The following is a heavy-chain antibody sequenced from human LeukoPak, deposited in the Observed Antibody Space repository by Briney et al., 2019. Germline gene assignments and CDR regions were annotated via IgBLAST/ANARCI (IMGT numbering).Heavy chain of an antibody. CDR1: GYTFTGYY. V-gene: IGHV1-2*06. CDR2: INPNSGGT. CDR3: ARGRGRGYSYGYFDY. J-gene: IGHJ4*02. Sequence: ASVKVSCKASGYTFTGYYMHWVRQASGQGLEWMGRINPNSGGTNYAQKFQGRVTMTRDTSISTAYMELSRLRSDDTAVYYCARGRGRGYSYGYFDYWGQGTLVTVSS. D-gene: IGHD5-18*01.